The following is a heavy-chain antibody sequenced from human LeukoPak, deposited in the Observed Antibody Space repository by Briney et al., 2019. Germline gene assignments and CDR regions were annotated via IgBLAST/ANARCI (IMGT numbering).Heavy chain of an antibody. CDR3: ARYGREFRTDEPCLDF. CDR1: GFTVETYA. J-gene: IGHJ4*02. V-gene: IGHV3-9*01. Sequence: GGSLRLSCAASGFTVETYAMHSVRQGPGKGLEWVSGITWNGVAIDYADSVRGRFTISRDNAKNFLYLQRNSLRPEDTAFYYCARYGREFRTDEPCLDFWGRRSLVTVSS. D-gene: IGHD3-10*01. CDR2: ITWNGVAI.